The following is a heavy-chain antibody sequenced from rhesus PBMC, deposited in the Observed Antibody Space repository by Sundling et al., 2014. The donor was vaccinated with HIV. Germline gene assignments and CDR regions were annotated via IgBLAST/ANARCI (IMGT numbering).Heavy chain of an antibody. CDR1: GYTFTDYY. CDR2: INPKTGGT. V-gene: IGHV1-138*01. Sequence: QVQLVQSGAEVKKPGSSVKVSCKASGYTFTDYYMQWVRQAPGQGLEWMGRINPKTGGTDYAQKFQGRVTMTRDTSTSTAYMELSSLRSEDTAVYYCANGGEVLVWWVVSRTSVRRTSVSVLFVRGRG. J-gene: IGHJ5-2*02. D-gene: IGHD6-37*01. CDR3: ANGGEVLVWWVVSRTSVRRTSVSVLFV.